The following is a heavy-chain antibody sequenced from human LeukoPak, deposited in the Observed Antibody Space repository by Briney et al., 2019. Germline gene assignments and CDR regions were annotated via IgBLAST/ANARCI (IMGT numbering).Heavy chain of an antibody. J-gene: IGHJ3*02. CDR3: ARAVEMATMDDAFDI. D-gene: IGHD5-12*01. Sequence: ASVTVSCKASGYTFTSYYMHWVRQAPGQGLEWMGWINPNSGGTNYAQKFQGRVTMTRDTSISTAYMELSRLRSDDTAVYYCARAVEMATMDDAFDIWGQGTMVTVSS. V-gene: IGHV1-2*02. CDR1: GYTFTSYY. CDR2: INPNSGGT.